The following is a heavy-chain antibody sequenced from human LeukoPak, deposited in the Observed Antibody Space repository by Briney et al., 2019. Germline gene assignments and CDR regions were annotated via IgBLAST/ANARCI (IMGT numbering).Heavy chain of an antibody. Sequence: GASVKVSCKASGYTFTSYDINWVRQATGQGLEWMGWMNPNSGNTGYAQKFQGRVTITRNTSISTAYMELSSLRSEDTVVYYCARTDSSGWSYYYYYYIDVWGKGTTVTISS. V-gene: IGHV1-8*03. CDR2: MNPNSGNT. J-gene: IGHJ6*03. CDR3: ARTDSSGWSYYYYYYIDV. D-gene: IGHD6-19*01. CDR1: GYTFTSYD.